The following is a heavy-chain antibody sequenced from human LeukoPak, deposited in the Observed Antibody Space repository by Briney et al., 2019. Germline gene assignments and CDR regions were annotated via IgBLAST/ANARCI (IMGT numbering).Heavy chain of an antibody. CDR3: ARAGRRGYSYGSGDY. V-gene: IGHV3-7*01. CDR1: GFTFSSYW. CDR2: IKQDGSEK. J-gene: IGHJ4*02. Sequence: QTGGSLRLSCAASGFTFSSYWVSWVRQAPGKGLEWVAHIKQDGSEKYYVDSVKGRFTTSRDNAKNSLYLQMNSLRAEDTAVYYCARAGRRGYSYGSGDYWGQGTLVTVSS. D-gene: IGHD5-18*01.